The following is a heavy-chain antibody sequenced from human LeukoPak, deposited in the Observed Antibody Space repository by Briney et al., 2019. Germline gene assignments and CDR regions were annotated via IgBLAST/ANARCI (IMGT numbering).Heavy chain of an antibody. CDR1: GYTFTDYY. V-gene: IGHV1-2*02. D-gene: IGHD6-19*01. CDR3: ARAEGSGCYDY. Sequence: ASVKVSCKASGYTFTDYYLHWVRQAPGHGLEWMGWINPKTGVTKYAQNFQGRVTMTRDTSISTAYMEVSRLRSDDTAVYYCARAEGSGCYDYWGQGTMVTVPS. CDR2: INPKTGVT. J-gene: IGHJ4*02.